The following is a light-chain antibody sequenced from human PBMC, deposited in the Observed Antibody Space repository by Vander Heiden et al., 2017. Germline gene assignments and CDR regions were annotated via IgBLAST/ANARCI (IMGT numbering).Light chain of an antibody. V-gene: IGKV4-1*01. CDR1: QSVLYSSNNKNY. CDR3: QQYYSTPPT. Sequence: DIVITQSPDSLPVFLGERATINRKSSQSVLYSSNNKNYLACYQQQPRQPTKLLINWASTRKSGVPDRCSGGGSGADFILTISSLQAEDVAVDYYQQYYSTPPTFGQGTKLEIK. J-gene: IGKJ2*01. CDR2: WAS.